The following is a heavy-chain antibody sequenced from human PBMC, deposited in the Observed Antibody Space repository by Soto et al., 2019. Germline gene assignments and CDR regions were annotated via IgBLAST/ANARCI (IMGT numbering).Heavy chain of an antibody. J-gene: IGHJ6*02. D-gene: IGHD3-3*02. CDR2: ISSSGSTI. CDR3: ASSAPKHFCSGYYTNYGMAV. Sequence: EVQLLESGGGLVQPGWSLRLSCAASGFTFSSYEMNWVRQAPGKGLEWVSYISSSGSTIYYADSVKGRVTISRDNAKNLLSLQMNSRSAEDMAVYYCASSAPKHFCSGYYTNYGMAVWVQGTTVIVS. CDR1: GFTFSSYE. V-gene: IGHV3-48*03.